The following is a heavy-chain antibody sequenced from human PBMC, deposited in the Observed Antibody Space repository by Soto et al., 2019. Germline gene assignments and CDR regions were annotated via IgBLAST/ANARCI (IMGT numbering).Heavy chain of an antibody. Sequence: GSLRLSCAASGFTFSSYGMHWVRQAPGKGLEWVAVIWYDGSNKYYADSVKGRFTISRDNSKNTLYLQMNSLRAEDTAVYYCARHVESSSWYGVNNWFDPWGQGTLVTVSS. CDR3: ARHVESSSWYGVNNWFDP. J-gene: IGHJ5*02. D-gene: IGHD6-13*01. CDR1: GFTFSSYG. CDR2: IWYDGSNK. V-gene: IGHV3-33*01.